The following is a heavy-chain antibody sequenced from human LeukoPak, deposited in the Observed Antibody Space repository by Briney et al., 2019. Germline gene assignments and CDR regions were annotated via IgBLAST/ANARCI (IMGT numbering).Heavy chain of an antibody. D-gene: IGHD2-2*01. CDR3: AGRGVEYCSSTSCQDV. V-gene: IGHV3-48*01. Sequence: GGSLRLSCAVSGFTLSNYNMNWVRQAPGKGLEWVSYISYSSSIIYYADSVKGRFTISRDNAKNSLYLQMNSLRAEDTAVYYCAGRGVEYCSSTSCQDVWGKGTTVTVSS. CDR1: GFTLSNYN. J-gene: IGHJ6*04. CDR2: ISYSSSII.